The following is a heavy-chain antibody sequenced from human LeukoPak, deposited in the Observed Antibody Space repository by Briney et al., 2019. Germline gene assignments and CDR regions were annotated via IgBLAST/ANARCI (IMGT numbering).Heavy chain of an antibody. V-gene: IGHV3-7*01. D-gene: IGHD2-15*01. J-gene: IGHJ4*02. CDR2: IKRDGSEK. Sequence: PGGSLRLSCAASGFTFSSYWMNWVRQAPGKGLEWVANIKRDGSEKYYLDSVKGRFTISRDNSKNTLYLQMNSLREEDTAVYYCARVTMTIGYRYCSSGSCYPSDFWGQGTLVTVSS. CDR1: GFTFSSYW. CDR3: ARVTMTIGYRYCSSGSCYPSDF.